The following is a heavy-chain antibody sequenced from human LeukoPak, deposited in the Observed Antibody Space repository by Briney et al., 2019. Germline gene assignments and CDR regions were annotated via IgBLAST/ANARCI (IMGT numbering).Heavy chain of an antibody. J-gene: IGHJ6*03. CDR3: ARRPGIAAAGTVSYYYYYYMDV. V-gene: IGHV4-34*01. CDR1: GGSFSGYY. Sequence: SETLSLTCAVYGGSFSGYYWSWIRQPPGKGLEWIGEINHSGSTNYNPSLKSRVTISVDTSKNQFSLKLSSVTAADTAVYYCARRPGIAAAGTVSYYYYYYMDVWGKGTTVTISS. D-gene: IGHD6-13*01. CDR2: INHSGST.